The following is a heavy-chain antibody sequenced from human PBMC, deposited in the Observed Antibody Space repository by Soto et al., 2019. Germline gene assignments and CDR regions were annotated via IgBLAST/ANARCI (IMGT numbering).Heavy chain of an antibody. V-gene: IGHV4-4*02. CDR3: AREGRLHWFES. Sequence: SETLSLTCAVSGDSIKTETWWSWLRQLPGTGLEWIGEIKHTGDANANPALRSRASMSVDRTKNQFFLNLRSVSAADTAVYFCAREGRLHWFESWGQGTLVTVSS. CDR1: GDSIKTETW. CDR2: IKHTGDA. J-gene: IGHJ5*01.